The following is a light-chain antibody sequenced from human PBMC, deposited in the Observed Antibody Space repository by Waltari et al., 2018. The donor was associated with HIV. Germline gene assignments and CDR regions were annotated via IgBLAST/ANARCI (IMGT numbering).Light chain of an antibody. CDR1: TLGNKY. V-gene: IGLV3-1*01. J-gene: IGLJ2*01. CDR3: QAWDSSPNVV. CDR2: EDS. Sequence: SYELTQPPSLSVSPGQTASITCSGDTLGNKYASWYQQKPGQSPVVVMYEDSRRPSGSRERFAGPQSGTTATLTIRGAQAMDEADYYCQAWDSSPNVVFGGGTKLTVL.